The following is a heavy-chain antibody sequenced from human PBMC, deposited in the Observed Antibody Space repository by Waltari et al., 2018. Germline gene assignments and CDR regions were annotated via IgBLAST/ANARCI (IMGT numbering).Heavy chain of an antibody. D-gene: IGHD2-21*02. Sequence: QVQLQESGRSLLKPSETLSLICTVSGGCISGFYWSWVRQPPGKGLDWIGYIYYTGSTNFNPSLKSRVTMSVDTSKNQFSLKLSSVTAADTAFYYCARGGGGDWEWFDPWGQGTLVTVSS. CDR3: ARGGGGDWEWFDP. J-gene: IGHJ5*02. CDR1: GGCISGFY. CDR2: IYYTGST. V-gene: IGHV4-59*01.